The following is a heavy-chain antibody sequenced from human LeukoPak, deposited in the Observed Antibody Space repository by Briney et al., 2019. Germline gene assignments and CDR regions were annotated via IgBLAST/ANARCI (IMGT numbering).Heavy chain of an antibody. D-gene: IGHD1-26*01. CDR1: GYSISSGYY. CDR2: IYYSGST. V-gene: IGHV4-38-2*02. Sequence: SETLSLTCTVSGYSISSGYYWGWIRQPPGKGLEWIGSIYYSGSTNYNPSLKSRVTISVDTSKNQFSLKLSSVTAADTAMYYCARGEGSGNYYAALDIWGQGTMVTVSS. J-gene: IGHJ3*02. CDR3: ARGEGSGNYYAALDI.